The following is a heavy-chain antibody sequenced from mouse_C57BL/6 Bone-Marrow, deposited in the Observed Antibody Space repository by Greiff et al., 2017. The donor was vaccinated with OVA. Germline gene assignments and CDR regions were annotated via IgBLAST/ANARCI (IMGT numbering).Heavy chain of an antibody. V-gene: IGHV14-4*01. CDR1: GFNIKDDY. CDR2: IDPENGDT. CDR3: TLGYYSNSWFAY. J-gene: IGHJ3*01. Sequence: EVQLQQSGAELVRPGASVKLSCTASGFNIKDDYMHWVKQRPEQGLEWIGWIDPENGDTEYASKFQGKATITADTSSNTSYLQLSSLTSEDTAVYYCTLGYYSNSWFAYWGQGTPVTVSA. D-gene: IGHD2-5*01.